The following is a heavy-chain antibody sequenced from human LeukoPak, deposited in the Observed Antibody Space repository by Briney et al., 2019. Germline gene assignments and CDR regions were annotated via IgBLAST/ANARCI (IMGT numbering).Heavy chain of an antibody. Sequence: ASVTVSCTASGYTFTSYDINWVRQATGQGLEWMGWMNPNSGNTGYAQKFQGRVTMTRNTSISTAYMELSSLRSEDTAVYYCARAGSGSYAIDFDYWGQGTLVTVSS. CDR3: ARAGSGSYAIDFDY. CDR2: MNPNSGNT. CDR1: GYTFTSYD. V-gene: IGHV1-8*01. D-gene: IGHD1-26*01. J-gene: IGHJ4*02.